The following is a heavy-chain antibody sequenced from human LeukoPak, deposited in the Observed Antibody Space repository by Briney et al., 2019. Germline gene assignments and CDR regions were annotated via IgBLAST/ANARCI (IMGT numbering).Heavy chain of an antibody. Sequence: ASVKVSCKASGYTFTSFAMHWVRQAPGQRLEWVGWINAGNGNTQYSQEFQGRVSITRDTSATTAYMELSSLRSEDMGVYYCARARWGRYFFDYWGQGTLVTVSS. CDR2: INAGNGNT. CDR3: ARARWGRYFFDY. V-gene: IGHV1-3*03. CDR1: GYTFTSFA. J-gene: IGHJ4*02. D-gene: IGHD3-16*01.